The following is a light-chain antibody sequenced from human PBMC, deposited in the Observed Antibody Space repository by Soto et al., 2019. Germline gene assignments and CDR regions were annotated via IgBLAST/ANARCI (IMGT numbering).Light chain of an antibody. J-gene: IGKJ1*01. Sequence: ETVLTQSPGILSLSPGERATLACRASQTVFSSYLAWYQQKPGQAPRLLVYGASRRATGIPDRFTASGSGTDFTLTISRLEPEDAAVYFCHHYGGTPQTFGQGTTVEI. CDR3: HHYGGTPQT. CDR1: QTVFSSY. CDR2: GAS. V-gene: IGKV3-20*01.